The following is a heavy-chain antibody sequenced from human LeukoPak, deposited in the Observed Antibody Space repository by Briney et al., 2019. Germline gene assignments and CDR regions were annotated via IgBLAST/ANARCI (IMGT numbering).Heavy chain of an antibody. Sequence: SETLSLTCAVYGGSFSGYYWSWIRQPPGKGLEWIGEINHSGSTNYNPSLKSRVTISVDTSKNQFSLKLSSVTAADTAVYYCARVFKEIVVVHTGTAYYYGMDVWGQGTTVTVSS. CDR3: ARVFKEIVVVHTGTAYYYGMDV. V-gene: IGHV4-34*01. J-gene: IGHJ6*02. D-gene: IGHD2-15*01. CDR1: GGSFSGYY. CDR2: INHSGST.